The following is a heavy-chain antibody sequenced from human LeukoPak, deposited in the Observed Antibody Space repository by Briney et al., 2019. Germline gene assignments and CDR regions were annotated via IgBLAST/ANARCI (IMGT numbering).Heavy chain of an antibody. CDR3: ARDPNYGSGSYSDGMDV. Sequence: GRSLRLSCAPSAFTFSSYEMNWVRQAPGEGLEWVSYISSSGSTICYADSVKGRFTISRDNAKNSLYMQMNSLRAEHTAVYYCARDPNYGSGSYSDGMDVWGQGTTVTVSS. D-gene: IGHD3-10*01. V-gene: IGHV3-48*03. CDR1: AFTFSSYE. J-gene: IGHJ6*02. CDR2: ISSSGSTI.